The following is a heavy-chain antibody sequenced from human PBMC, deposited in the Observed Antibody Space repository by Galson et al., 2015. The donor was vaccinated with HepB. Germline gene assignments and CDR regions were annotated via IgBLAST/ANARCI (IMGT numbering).Heavy chain of an antibody. Sequence: SLRLSCAASGFTFSIYAMSWVRQAPEKGLEWVSKITANSDTTNYADSVKGRFTIFRDNSKNTVYLQMSSLRAEDTALYYCATGQQLGLWGQGPLVTVSS. J-gene: IGHJ4*02. CDR2: ITANSDTT. CDR1: GFTFSIYA. CDR3: ATGQQLGL. V-gene: IGHV3-23*01. D-gene: IGHD6-13*01.